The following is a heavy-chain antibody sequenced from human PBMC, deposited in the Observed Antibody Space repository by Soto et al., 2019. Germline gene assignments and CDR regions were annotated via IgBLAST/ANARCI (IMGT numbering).Heavy chain of an antibody. Sequence: GGSLRLSCAASEFTFSNYAMSWVRQAPGKGLEWVSSISSSSSYIYYADSVKGRFTISRDNAKNSLYLQMNSLRAEDTAVYYCARELYSSGWYRDYWGQGTLVTVSS. D-gene: IGHD6-19*01. V-gene: IGHV3-21*01. CDR3: ARELYSSGWYRDY. J-gene: IGHJ4*02. CDR2: ISSSSSYI. CDR1: EFTFSNYA.